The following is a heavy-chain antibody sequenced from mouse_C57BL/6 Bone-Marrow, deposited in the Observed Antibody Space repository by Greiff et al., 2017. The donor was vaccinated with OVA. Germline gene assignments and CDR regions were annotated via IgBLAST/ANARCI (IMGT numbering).Heavy chain of an antibody. CDR3: ARGQPQEEYFDY. Sequence: QVQLQQPGTELVKPGASVKLSCKASGYTFTSYWMHWVKQRPGHGLEWIGNINPSNGGTNYNEKFKSKATLTVDKSSSTAYMQLSSLTSEDSAVYYCARGQPQEEYFDYWGQGTTLTVSS. J-gene: IGHJ2*01. CDR1: GYTFTSYW. CDR2: INPSNGGT. V-gene: IGHV1-53*01. D-gene: IGHD6-1*01.